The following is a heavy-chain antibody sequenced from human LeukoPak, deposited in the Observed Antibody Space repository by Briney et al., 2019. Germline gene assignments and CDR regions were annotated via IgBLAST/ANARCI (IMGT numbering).Heavy chain of an antibody. CDR2: MNPNSGNT. CDR1: GYTFTSYD. CDR3: ARDGDKYSYGFYFDY. D-gene: IGHD5-18*01. V-gene: IGHV1-8*01. Sequence: ASVKVSCKASGYTFTSYDINWVRQATGQGLEWMGWMNPNSGNTGYAQKFQGRVTMTRDTSISTAYMELSRLRSDDTAVYYCARDGDKYSYGFYFDYWGQGTLVTVSS. J-gene: IGHJ4*02.